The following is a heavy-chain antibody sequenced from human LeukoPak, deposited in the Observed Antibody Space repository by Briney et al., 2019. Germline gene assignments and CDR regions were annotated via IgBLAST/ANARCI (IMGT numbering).Heavy chain of an antibody. CDR3: ARVLYSGSYYGWFDP. CDR1: GGSFIGFH. Sequence: SETLSLTCAVYGGSFIGFHWNWIRQPPGKGLEWIGEINHSGSTNYNPSLKSRVTISVDTSKNQFSLKLSSVTAADTAVYYCARVLYSGSYYGWFDPWGQGTLVTVSS. V-gene: IGHV4-34*01. D-gene: IGHD1-26*01. J-gene: IGHJ5*02. CDR2: INHSGST.